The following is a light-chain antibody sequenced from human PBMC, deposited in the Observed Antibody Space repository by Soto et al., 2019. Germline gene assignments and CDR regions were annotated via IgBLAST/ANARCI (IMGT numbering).Light chain of an antibody. V-gene: IGKV2-28*01. Sequence: DIVMTQSPLSLPVTPGEPASISCRSSQSLLHSDGYIYLDWYLQRPGQSPQLLICLGSNRASGVPDRFSVSGSGTHFTLTISRVEAEDFGVYYCMQALQTPLTFGQGTRVEVK. CDR3: MQALQTPLT. J-gene: IGKJ1*01. CDR1: QSLLHSDGYIY. CDR2: LGS.